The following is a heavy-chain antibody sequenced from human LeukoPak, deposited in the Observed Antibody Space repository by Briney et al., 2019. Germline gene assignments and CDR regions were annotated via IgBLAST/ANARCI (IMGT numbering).Heavy chain of an antibody. CDR2: VFYSRNS. V-gene: IGHV4-59*13. CDR1: GGFTSAYY. J-gene: IGHJ4*02. Sequence: SETLSLTCTVSGGFTSAYYWSRVRQPLGKGLEWIGSVFYSRNSNYNPSLTRRVAMSVDTSKSHFSLKLTSVIAADTAVYYCARVNPLGYFDQWGQGTLVAVSS. CDR3: ARVNPLGYFDQ.